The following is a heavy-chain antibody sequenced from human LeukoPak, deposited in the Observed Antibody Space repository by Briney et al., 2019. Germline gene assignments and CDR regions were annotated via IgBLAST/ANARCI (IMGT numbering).Heavy chain of an antibody. J-gene: IGHJ6*03. CDR1: GGSISSYY. V-gene: IGHV4-4*07. D-gene: IGHD3-10*01. CDR3: ARVVGVLWLDYMDV. CDR2: TYTSGST. Sequence: SETLSLTCTVSGGSISSYYWSWIRQPAGKGLEWIGRTYTSGSTNYNPSLKSRVTMSVDTSKNQFSLKLSSVTAADTAVYYCARVVGVLWLDYMDVWGKGTTVTISS.